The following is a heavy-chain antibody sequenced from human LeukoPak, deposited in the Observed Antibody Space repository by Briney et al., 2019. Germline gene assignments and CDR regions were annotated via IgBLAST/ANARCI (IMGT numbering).Heavy chain of an antibody. D-gene: IGHD3-3*01. V-gene: IGHV3-15*01. Sequence: PGGSLRLSCAASGFSFTNAWMTWVRQAPGKGLEWVSRIRSNTEGGTTDYAAPVKGRFSISRDDSRNTLYLQMNSLKTEDTAVYYCIRDLYWVFDSGQGTLVTVSS. J-gene: IGHJ4*02. CDR1: GFSFTNAW. CDR2: IRSNTEGGTT. CDR3: IRDLYWVFD.